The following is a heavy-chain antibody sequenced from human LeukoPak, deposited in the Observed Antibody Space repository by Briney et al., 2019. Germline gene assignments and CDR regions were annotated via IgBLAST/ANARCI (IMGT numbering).Heavy chain of an antibody. Sequence: PGGSLRLSCAASGFTFSNYAMSWVRQAPGKGLEWVSAISGSGKDTSYADSVKGRFTISRDNSKNTLYLQMNSLRAEDTAVYYCAKSVDILTMDVWGQGTTVIVSS. CDR2: ISGSGKDT. CDR1: GFTFSNYA. J-gene: IGHJ6*02. CDR3: AKSVDILTMDV. D-gene: IGHD3-9*01. V-gene: IGHV3-23*01.